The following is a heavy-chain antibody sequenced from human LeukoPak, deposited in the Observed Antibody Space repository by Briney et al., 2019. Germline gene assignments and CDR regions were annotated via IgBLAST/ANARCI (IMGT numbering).Heavy chain of an antibody. Sequence: SETLPLTCTVSGGSISSYYWSWIRQPAGKGLEWIGRIYSSGSTNYNPSLKSRVTMSVDTSKNRFSLKLTSVTAADTAVYYCARINSASYDYWGQGTLVAVSS. CDR1: GGSISSYY. CDR2: IYSSGST. CDR3: ARINSASYDY. V-gene: IGHV4-4*07. D-gene: IGHD1-26*01. J-gene: IGHJ4*02.